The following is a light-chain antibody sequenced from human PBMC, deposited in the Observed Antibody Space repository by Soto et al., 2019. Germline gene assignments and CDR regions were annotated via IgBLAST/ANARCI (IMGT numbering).Light chain of an antibody. V-gene: IGLV2-14*01. CDR2: DVS. Sequence: QSALTQPASVSGSPGQSITISCTGTSSDVGGYNYVSWYQQHPGKAPKLMIYDVSNRPSGVSNRFSGSKSGNTASLTISGLQAEAAADYSCSSYTRSSNLVVFGGGTQLTVL. CDR1: SSDVGGYNY. J-gene: IGLJ2*01. CDR3: SSYTRSSNLVV.